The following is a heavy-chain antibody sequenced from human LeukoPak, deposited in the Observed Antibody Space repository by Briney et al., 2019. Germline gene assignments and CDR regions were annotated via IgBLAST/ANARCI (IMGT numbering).Heavy chain of an antibody. V-gene: IGHV1-8*01. CDR2: MNPNSGNT. J-gene: IGHJ4*02. D-gene: IGHD1-7*01. CDR1: GYTFTSYD. Sequence: ASVKVSCKASGYTFTSYDINWVRQGTGQGLEWMGWMNPNSGNTGYAQKFQGRVTMTRNTSISTAYMELSSLRSEDTAVYYCARGNWNYVRLVVGIDYWGQGTLVTVSS. CDR3: ARGNWNYVRLVVGIDY.